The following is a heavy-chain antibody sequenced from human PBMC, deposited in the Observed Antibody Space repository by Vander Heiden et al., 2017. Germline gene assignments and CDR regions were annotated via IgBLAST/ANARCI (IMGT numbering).Heavy chain of an antibody. CDR3: AKSGDGFFDY. CDR1: GFTFNDHA. V-gene: IGHV3-9*01. J-gene: IGHJ4*02. CDR2: ISWNGNSI. D-gene: IGHD1-26*01. Sequence: EVQLVESGGGLVQPGRSLSLSCAASGFTFNDHAMHWVRQAPGKGLEWVSGISWNGNSIGYGDSVKGRFSISRVNAKNSLYLQMNSLRAEDTALYYCAKSGDGFFDYWGLGTLVTVSS.